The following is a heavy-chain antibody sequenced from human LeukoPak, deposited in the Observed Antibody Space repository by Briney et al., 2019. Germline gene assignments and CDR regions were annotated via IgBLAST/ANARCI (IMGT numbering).Heavy chain of an antibody. V-gene: IGHV4-34*01. CDR2: INHSGST. CDR3: ARPGGDDSSGSNWFDP. J-gene: IGHJ5*02. D-gene: IGHD3-22*01. CDR1: GGSFSGYY. Sequence: SETLSLTCAVYGGSFSGYYWSWIRQPPGKGLEWIGEINHSGSTNYNPSLKSRVTISVDTSKNQFSLKLSSVTAADTAVYYCARPGGDDSSGSNWFDPWGQGTLVTVSS.